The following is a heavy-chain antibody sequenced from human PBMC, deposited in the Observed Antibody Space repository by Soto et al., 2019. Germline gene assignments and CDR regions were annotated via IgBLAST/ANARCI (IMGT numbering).Heavy chain of an antibody. V-gene: IGHV3-30-3*01. D-gene: IGHD6-13*01. Sequence: PGGSLRLSCAASGFTLSSYAMHWVRQAPGKGLEWVAVISYDGSNKYYADSVKGRFTISRDNSKNTLYLQMNSLRAEDTAVYYCARSHSSSWYFSGYWGQGTLVTVSS. CDR1: GFTLSSYA. J-gene: IGHJ4*02. CDR3: ARSHSSSWYFSGY. CDR2: ISYDGSNK.